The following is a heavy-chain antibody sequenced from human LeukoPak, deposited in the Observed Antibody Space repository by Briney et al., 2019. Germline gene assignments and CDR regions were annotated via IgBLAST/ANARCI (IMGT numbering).Heavy chain of an antibody. V-gene: IGHV3-30-3*01. J-gene: IGHJ5*02. CDR1: GITLSSYD. D-gene: IGHD6-13*01. Sequence: GGSLRLSCAASGITLSSYDMHWVRQAPGKALEWVAVISYDGSNKDYADSVKGRFTISRDNAKNSLFLQMNSLRAEDTAMYYCARRGGSTWYNFFDPWGQGTLVTVSS. CDR2: ISYDGSNK. CDR3: ARRGGSTWYNFFDP.